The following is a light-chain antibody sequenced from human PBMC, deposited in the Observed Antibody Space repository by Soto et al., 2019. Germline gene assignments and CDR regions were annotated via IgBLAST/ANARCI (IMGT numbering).Light chain of an antibody. J-gene: IGKJ1*01. Sequence: DIVLTQSPDSLAMSLRDSATINCKSSQSVLYSSNNKDYLAWYQQKPGQPPKLLIYWASTRESGVPDRFSGSGSGTNFTLTISSLQAEDVAVYYCQQYYSTPPTFGQGTKVEIK. V-gene: IGKV4-1*01. CDR2: WAS. CDR1: QSVLYSSNNKDY. CDR3: QQYYSTPPT.